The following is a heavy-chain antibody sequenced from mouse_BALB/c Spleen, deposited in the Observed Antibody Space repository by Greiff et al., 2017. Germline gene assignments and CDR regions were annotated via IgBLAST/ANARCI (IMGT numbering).Heavy chain of an antibody. Sequence: ESGPGLVKPSQSLSLTCTVTGYSITSDYAWNWIRQFPGNKLEWMGYISYSGSTSYNPSLKSRISITRDTSKNQFFLQLNSVTTEDTATYYCARVWYQYYYAMDYWGQGTSVTVSS. CDR2: ISYSGST. CDR1: GYSITSDYA. CDR3: ARVWYQYYYAMDY. D-gene: IGHD2-10*02. J-gene: IGHJ4*01. V-gene: IGHV3-2*02.